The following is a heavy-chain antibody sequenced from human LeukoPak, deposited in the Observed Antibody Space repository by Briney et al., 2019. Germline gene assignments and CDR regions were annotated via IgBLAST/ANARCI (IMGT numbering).Heavy chain of an antibody. J-gene: IGHJ4*02. D-gene: IGHD2-15*01. CDR3: ARDFECSGGSCYSAY. CDR2: ISSSSSHI. CDR1: GFTFSSYT. Sequence: PGGSLRLSCAASGFTFSSYTMNWVRQAPGKGLEWVSSISSSSSHIYYADSVKGRFTISRDNAKNSLYLQMNSLRAEDTAVYYCARDFECSGGSCYSAYWGQGTLVTVSS. V-gene: IGHV3-21*01.